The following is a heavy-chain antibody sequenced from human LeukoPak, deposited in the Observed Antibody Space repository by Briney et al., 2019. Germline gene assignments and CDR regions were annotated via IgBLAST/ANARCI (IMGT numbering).Heavy chain of an antibody. D-gene: IGHD6-6*01. CDR2: TSSDLNVK. J-gene: IGHJ3*02. CDR1: GFTFSSFS. Sequence: GGSLRLSCAATGFTFSSFSMHWVRQAPGKGLEWVAVTSSDLNVKLYADSVKGRFTISRDNAQSSMYLQMNSLRAEDTAVYYCGRVGGRSKAAKGDAFDIWGQGTMVVVSS. CDR3: GRVGGRSKAAKGDAFDI. V-gene: IGHV3-30*03.